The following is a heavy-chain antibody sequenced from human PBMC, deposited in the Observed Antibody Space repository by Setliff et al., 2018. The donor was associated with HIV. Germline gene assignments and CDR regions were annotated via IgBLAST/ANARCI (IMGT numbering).Heavy chain of an antibody. CDR2: ISAYNGNT. D-gene: IGHD5-12*01. Sequence: ASVKVSCKASGYTFASYGITWVRQAPGQGLEWMGWISAYNGNTNYAQKLQGRVTMTTDTSTRTAYMELRSLRSDDTAVYYCARGRWLQSFDYWGQGTLVTVSS. J-gene: IGHJ4*02. V-gene: IGHV1-18*01. CDR3: ARGRWLQSFDY. CDR1: GYTFASYG.